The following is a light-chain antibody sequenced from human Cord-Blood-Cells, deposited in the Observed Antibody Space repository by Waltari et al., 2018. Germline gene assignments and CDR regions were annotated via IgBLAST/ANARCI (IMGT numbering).Light chain of an antibody. CDR3: QQYDNLPYT. CDR2: DAS. CDR1: QDISNY. J-gene: IGKJ2*01. V-gene: IGKV1-33*01. Sequence: IQMTQSPSSLSASVGDRVTITCQASQDISNYLNWYQQKPEKAPKLLIYDASNLETGIPSRFSGSGSGTDFTFTISSLQPEDIATHYCQQYDNLPYTFGQGTKLEIK.